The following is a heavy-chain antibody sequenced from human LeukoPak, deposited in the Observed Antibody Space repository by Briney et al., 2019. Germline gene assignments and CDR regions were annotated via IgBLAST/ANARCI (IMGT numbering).Heavy chain of an antibody. CDR3: ARVSGRDYYFDY. Sequence: SETLSLTCTVSGGSISSGSYYWSWIRQPAGKGLEWIGRIYTSGTTNYNPPLKSRVTISVDTSKNQFSLKLSSVTAADTAVYYCARVSGRDYYFDYWGQGTLVTVSS. D-gene: IGHD3-3*02. V-gene: IGHV4-61*02. CDR1: GGSISSGSYY. J-gene: IGHJ4*02. CDR2: IYTSGTT.